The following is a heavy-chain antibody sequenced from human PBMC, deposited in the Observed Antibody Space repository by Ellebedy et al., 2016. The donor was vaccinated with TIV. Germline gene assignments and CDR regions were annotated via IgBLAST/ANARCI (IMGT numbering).Heavy chain of an antibody. CDR2: IWSDGNNK. CDR3: ARVHNGSVSCYGWDLDY. D-gene: IGHD5-18*01. CDR1: GFTFGTFG. J-gene: IGHJ4*02. Sequence: GESLKISCAASGFTFGTFGIHWVRQAPGKGLEWVAVIWSDGNNKYYADLVKGRFTVSRDNSKNTSYLQMNSLRADDTAVYYCARVHNGSVSCYGWDLDYWGQGTLVTFSS. V-gene: IGHV3-33*08.